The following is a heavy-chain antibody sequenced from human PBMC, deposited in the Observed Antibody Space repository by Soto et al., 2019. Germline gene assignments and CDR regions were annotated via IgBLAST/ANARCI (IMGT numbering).Heavy chain of an antibody. V-gene: IGHV1-18*01. D-gene: IGHD6-19*01. CDR3: ASGDGSGWNWYAFDI. CDR1: GYTFTSYG. J-gene: IGHJ3*02. CDR2: ISAYNGNT. Sequence: GASVKVSCKASGYTFTSYGISWVRQAPGQGLEWMGWISAYNGNTNYAQKLQGRVTMTTDTSTSTAYMELRSLRSDDTAVYYCASGDGSGWNWYAFDIWGQGTMVTVAS.